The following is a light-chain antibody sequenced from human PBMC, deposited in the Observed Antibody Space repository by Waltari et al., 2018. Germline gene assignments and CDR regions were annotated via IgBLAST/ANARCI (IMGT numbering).Light chain of an antibody. V-gene: IGKV4-1*01. CDR2: WAS. J-gene: IGKJ3*01. CDR3: QQYYSTPFS. CDR1: QSVLYSSNNKNT. Sequence: DIVMTQSPDSLAVSLGERATINCKSSQSVLYSSNNKNTLVWYQQKPGQPPKLLIYWASTRDSGVPDRFTGSGSGTDFTLTISSLQAEDVAVYYCQQYYSTPFSFGPGTKVDIK.